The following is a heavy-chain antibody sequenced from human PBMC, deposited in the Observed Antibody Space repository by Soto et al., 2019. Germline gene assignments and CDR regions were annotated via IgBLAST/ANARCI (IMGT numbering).Heavy chain of an antibody. D-gene: IGHD4-17*01. CDR1: GGSISSGAYY. J-gene: IGHJ4*02. V-gene: IGHV4-31*03. CDR2: IYYNGST. CDR3: AREGDYGDYGSDY. Sequence: QVQLQESGPGLVKPSQTLSLTCTVSGGSISSGAYYWSWIRQHPGKGLQWIGYIYYNGSTYYNPSLKNRVTISLDTSKNQFSLKLYSVTAADTAVYYCAREGDYGDYGSDYWGQGTLVTVSS.